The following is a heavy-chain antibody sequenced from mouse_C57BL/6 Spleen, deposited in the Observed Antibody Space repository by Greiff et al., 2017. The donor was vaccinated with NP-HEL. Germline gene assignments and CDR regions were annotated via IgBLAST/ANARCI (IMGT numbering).Heavy chain of an antibody. CDR2: IYPGSGNT. D-gene: IGHD1-1*01. CDR3: ARSDGSSYVVFYAMDY. V-gene: IGHV1-66*01. Sequence: QVQLKQSGPELVKPGASVKISCKASGYSFTSYYIHWVKQRPGQGLEWIGWIYPGSGNTKYNEKFKGKATLTADTSSSTAYMQLSSLTSEDSAVYYCARSDGSSYVVFYAMDYWGQGTSVTVSS. CDR1: GYSFTSYY. J-gene: IGHJ4*01.